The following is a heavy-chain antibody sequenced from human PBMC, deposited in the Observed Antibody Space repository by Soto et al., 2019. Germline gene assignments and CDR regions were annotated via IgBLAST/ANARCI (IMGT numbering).Heavy chain of an antibody. CDR2: INPSSGDT. CDR1: GYTFINFF. D-gene: IGHD5-18*01. CDR3: ASHNVDTAMVNHYYYGMDV. Sequence: ASVKVSCKASGYTFINFFIQWVRQAPGQGLEWMGWINPSSGDTQYVEKFQDRVTMARDASISTAHMELRRLTTDDTAVYYCASHNVDTAMVNHYYYGMDVWGQGTTVTVSS. J-gene: IGHJ6*02. V-gene: IGHV1-2*02.